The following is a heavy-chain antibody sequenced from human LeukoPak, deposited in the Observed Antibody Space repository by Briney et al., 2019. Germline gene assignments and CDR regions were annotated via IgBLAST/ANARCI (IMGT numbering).Heavy chain of an antibody. V-gene: IGHV3-53*01. J-gene: IGHJ4*02. D-gene: IGHD2-15*01. Sequence: GGSLRLSCAASGFTVSSSYMSWVRQAPGKGLEWVSVIYSGGSTYYADSVKGRFTISRDNSKNTLYLQMNSLRAEDTAVYYCARDGYCSGGSCYSHYFDYWGQGTLVTVSS. CDR3: ARDGYCSGGSCYSHYFDY. CDR2: IYSGGST. CDR1: GFTVSSSY.